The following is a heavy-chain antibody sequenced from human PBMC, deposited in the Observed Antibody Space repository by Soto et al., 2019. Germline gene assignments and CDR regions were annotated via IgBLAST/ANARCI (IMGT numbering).Heavy chain of an antibody. CDR1: GFTFDDYA. Sequence: GGSLRLSCAASGFTFDDYAMHWVRQAPGKGLEWVSGISWNSGSIGYADSVKGRFTISRDNAKNSLYLQMNSLRAKDTALYYCAKGFSYGEAYYYYMDVWGNGTTVTVSS. J-gene: IGHJ6*03. V-gene: IGHV3-9*01. CDR2: ISWNSGSI. CDR3: AKGFSYGEAYYYYMDV. D-gene: IGHD4-17*01.